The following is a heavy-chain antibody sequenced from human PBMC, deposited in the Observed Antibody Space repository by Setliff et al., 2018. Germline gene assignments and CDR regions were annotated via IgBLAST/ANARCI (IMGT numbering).Heavy chain of an antibody. CDR1: GGSISSYY. J-gene: IGHJ6*03. V-gene: IGHV4-4*07. CDR3: AREQWLDPPGYYYMDV. Sequence: SETLSLTCTVSGGSISSYYWSWIRQPAGKGLEWIGHIYIGGSANYNPSLKSLVIMSIGTSKNQFSLKLNSVTAADMAVYYCAREQWLDPPGYYYMDVWAKGTTVTVSS. D-gene: IGHD6-19*01. CDR2: IYIGGSA.